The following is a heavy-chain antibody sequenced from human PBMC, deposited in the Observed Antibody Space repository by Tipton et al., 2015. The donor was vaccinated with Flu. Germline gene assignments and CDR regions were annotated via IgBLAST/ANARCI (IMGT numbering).Heavy chain of an antibody. CDR3: ARVGVVIASFDY. Sequence: TLSLTCAVYGGSFSGYYWSWIRQPPGKGLERIGEINHSGSTNYNPSLKSRFTISVDTSKNQFSLKLSSVTAADTAVYYCARVGVVIASFDYWGQGTLVTVSS. CDR2: INHSGST. CDR1: GGSFSGYY. D-gene: IGHD2-21*01. V-gene: IGHV4-34*01. J-gene: IGHJ4*02.